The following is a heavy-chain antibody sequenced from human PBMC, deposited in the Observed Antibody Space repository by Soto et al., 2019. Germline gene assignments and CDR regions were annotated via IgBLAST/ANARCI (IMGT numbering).Heavy chain of an antibody. CDR2: IIPIFGTA. D-gene: IGHD6-13*01. J-gene: IGHJ6*02. Sequence: QVQLVQSGAEVKKPGSSVKVSCKASGGTFSSYAISWVRQAPRQGLEWMGGIIPIFGTANYAQKFQGRVTITADESTSTAYMELSSLRSEDTAVYYCARLGYSSLGTYYYYGMDVWGQGTTVTVSS. V-gene: IGHV1-69*01. CDR1: GGTFSSYA. CDR3: ARLGYSSLGTYYYYGMDV.